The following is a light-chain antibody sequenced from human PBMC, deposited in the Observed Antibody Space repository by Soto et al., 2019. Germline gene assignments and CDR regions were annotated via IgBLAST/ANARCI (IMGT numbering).Light chain of an antibody. J-gene: IGKJ2*01. CDR2: GAF. CDR1: QSVSSSY. Sequence: EIVLTQSPGTLSLSPGERATLSCRASQSVSSSYLAWYQQKPGQAPRLLIYGAFSRATGIPDRFRGSGSGTDFTLTISRLEPEDFAVYYCQQYGSSPSGYTFGQGTKLEIK. V-gene: IGKV3-20*01. CDR3: QQYGSSPSGYT.